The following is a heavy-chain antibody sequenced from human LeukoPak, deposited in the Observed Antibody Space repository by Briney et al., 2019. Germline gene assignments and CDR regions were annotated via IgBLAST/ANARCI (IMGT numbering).Heavy chain of an antibody. Sequence: GGSLRLSCAASGFIFNSYAMSWVRQAPGKGLEWVTTISDIGLSTYYADSVKGRLTISRDNSKNTLSLLLSSLRADDTAIYYCARISLRAFDVWGQGTTVTVSS. CDR1: GFIFNSYA. J-gene: IGHJ3*01. CDR2: ISDIGLST. V-gene: IGHV3-23*01. CDR3: ARISLRAFDV. D-gene: IGHD2/OR15-2a*01.